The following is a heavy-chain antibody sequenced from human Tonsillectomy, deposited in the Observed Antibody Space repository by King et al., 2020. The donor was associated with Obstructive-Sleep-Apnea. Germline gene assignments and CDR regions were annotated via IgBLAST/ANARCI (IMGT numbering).Heavy chain of an antibody. Sequence: EVQLVESGGGLVQPGGSLRLSCAGSGFTFSSYAMTWVRQAPGKGLEWVSVINTSGGSTDYADSVKGRFTISRDNSKNTLYLQINSLRADDTAVYYCVCIKPGRGYSGYDDGAFEFWGQGTMVTVSA. CDR3: VCIKPGRGYSGYDDGAFEF. J-gene: IGHJ3*01. D-gene: IGHD5-12*01. CDR1: GFTFSSYA. CDR2: INTSGGST. V-gene: IGHV3-23*04.